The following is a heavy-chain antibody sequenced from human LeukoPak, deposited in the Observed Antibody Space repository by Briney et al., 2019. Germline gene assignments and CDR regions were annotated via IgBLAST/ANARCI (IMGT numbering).Heavy chain of an antibody. D-gene: IGHD1-1*01. CDR2: ISGSGGST. CDR1: GFTFSSYA. V-gene: IGHV3-23*01. J-gene: IGHJ4*02. CDR3: AKDHRVQLERPDSFDY. Sequence: GGSLRLSCAASGFTFSSYAMSWVRQAPGKGLEWVSAISGSGGSTYYADSVKGRFTISRDNSKNTLYLQMNSLRAEDTAVYYCAKDHRVQLERPDSFDYWGQGTLVTVSS.